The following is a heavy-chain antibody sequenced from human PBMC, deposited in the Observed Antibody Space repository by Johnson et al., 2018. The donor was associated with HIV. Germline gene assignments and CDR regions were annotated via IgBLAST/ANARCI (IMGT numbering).Heavy chain of an antibody. CDR2: ISYDGSNK. J-gene: IGHJ3*02. D-gene: IGHD6-25*01. Sequence: QVQLVESGGGVVQPGRSLRLSCAASGFTFSTYAMHWVRQAPGKGLEWVAVISYDGSNKYYADSVKGRFTIPRDNSKNTLYLQMNSLRAEDTAMYYCARRIAAADDAFDIWGHGTMVTVSS. CDR1: GFTFSTYA. V-gene: IGHV3-30*04. CDR3: ARRIAAADDAFDI.